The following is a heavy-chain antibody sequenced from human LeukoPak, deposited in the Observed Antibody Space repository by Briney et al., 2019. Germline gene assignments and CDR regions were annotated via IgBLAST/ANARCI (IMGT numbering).Heavy chain of an antibody. CDR2: LYPGDSDA. D-gene: IGHD2-2*02. V-gene: IGHV5-51*01. Sequence: GQALKISCKGSGYSFTTYWIGWVRQMPGKGLAWMGILYPGDSDARYSPSFQGQVTILADKYISTDYLQWRSLKASDTAMYYCARIVVPAAIHDAFDIWGQGTMVTVSS. J-gene: IGHJ3*02. CDR3: ARIVVPAAIHDAFDI. CDR1: GYSFTTYW.